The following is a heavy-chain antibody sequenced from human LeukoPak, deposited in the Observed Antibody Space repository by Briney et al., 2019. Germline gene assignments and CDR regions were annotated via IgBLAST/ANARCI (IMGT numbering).Heavy chain of an antibody. D-gene: IGHD3-9*01. CDR3: ATDLHPTYDILTGDSLYYYYYGMDV. Sequence: GGSLRLSCAASGFTFSDYYMSWIRQAPGKGLEWVSYISSSGSTIYYADSVKGRFTISRHNAKNSLYLQMNSLRAEDTAVYYCATDLHPTYDILTGDSLYYYYYGMDVWGQGTTVTVSS. V-gene: IGHV3-11*01. CDR1: GFTFSDYY. CDR2: ISSSGSTI. J-gene: IGHJ6*02.